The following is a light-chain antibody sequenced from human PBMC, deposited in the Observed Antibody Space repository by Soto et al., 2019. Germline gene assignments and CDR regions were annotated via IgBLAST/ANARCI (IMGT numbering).Light chain of an antibody. J-gene: IGKJ1*01. CDR1: QSLSVSY. CDR3: HQFCDSPQT. CDR2: STS. V-gene: IGKV3-20*01. Sequence: PGDRATLSCRASQSLSVSYIAWYQRKPGQAPRLLIYSTSTRAAGIPDRFTGRGSGTHFTLAISRLEPEDFAVYYCHQFCDSPQTFGQGTTVEV.